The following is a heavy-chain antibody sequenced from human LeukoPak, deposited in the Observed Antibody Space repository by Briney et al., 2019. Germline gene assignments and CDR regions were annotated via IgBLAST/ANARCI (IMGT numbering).Heavy chain of an antibody. V-gene: IGHV3-23*01. CDR3: AKDYRSDYGDYYFDY. D-gene: IGHD4-17*01. CDR2: ISGSGGST. Sequence: GGSLGLPCAASGFTFSSYAMSWVRQAPGKGLEWVSAISGSGGSTYYADSVKGRFTISRDNSKNTLYLQMNSLRAEDTAVYYCAKDYRSDYGDYYFDYWGQGTLVTVSS. CDR1: GFTFSSYA. J-gene: IGHJ4*02.